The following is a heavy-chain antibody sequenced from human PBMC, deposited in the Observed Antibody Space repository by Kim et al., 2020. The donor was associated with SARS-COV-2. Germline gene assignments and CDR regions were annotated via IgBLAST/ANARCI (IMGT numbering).Heavy chain of an antibody. J-gene: IGHJ4*02. Sequence: TANYAQKFQGRVTITADKSTSTAYMELSSLRSEDTAVYYCARDGYNSFDYWGQGTLVTVSS. CDR2: TA. CDR3: ARDGYNSFDY. D-gene: IGHD5-12*01. V-gene: IGHV1-69*06.